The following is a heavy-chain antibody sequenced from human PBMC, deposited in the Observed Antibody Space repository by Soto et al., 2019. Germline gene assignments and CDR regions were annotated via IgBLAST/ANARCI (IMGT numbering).Heavy chain of an antibody. CDR3: ARDYYYGMDV. J-gene: IGHJ6*02. V-gene: IGHV3-48*03. CDR2: ISSTGVTM. Sequence: GGSRRLSCAASGFTFRSAEMNWVRQAPGKGLEWVSYISSTGVTMYYADSVKGRFAISRDNARNSVYLQMSSLRAEDTAVYFCARDYYYGMDVWGPGTTVTVSS. CDR1: GFTFRSAE.